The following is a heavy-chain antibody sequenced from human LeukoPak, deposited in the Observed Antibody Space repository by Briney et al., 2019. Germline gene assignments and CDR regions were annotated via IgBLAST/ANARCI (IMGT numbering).Heavy chain of an antibody. CDR1: GFTFSNYG. CDR2: IWYDGSKK. V-gene: IGHV3-33*06. D-gene: IGHD3-16*02. CDR3: AKGEKTRPFGGVIDY. J-gene: IGHJ4*02. Sequence: GGSLRLSCAASGFTFSNYGMHWVRQAPGKGLEWVTVIWYDGSKKYYAESVKGRFTISRDNSKNTLYLQMNSLRAEDTAVYYCAKGEKTRPFGGVIDYWGQGTLVTVSS.